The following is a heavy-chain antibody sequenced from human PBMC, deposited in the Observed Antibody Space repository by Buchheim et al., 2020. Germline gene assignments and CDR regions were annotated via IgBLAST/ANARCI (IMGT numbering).Heavy chain of an antibody. CDR3: TTGLTVTAKYRALDY. CDR2: IKSKTDGGTT. Sequence: EVQLVESGGGLVKPGGSLRLSCAASGFPFTNAWMNWVRQAPGKGLEWVGRIKSKTDGGTTDYAVPVRGRFTISRDESKEKVYLQMNSLNTEDTAVYYCTTGLTVTAKYRALDYWGQGTL. J-gene: IGHJ4*02. CDR1: GFPFTNAW. V-gene: IGHV3-15*07. D-gene: IGHD2-21*02.